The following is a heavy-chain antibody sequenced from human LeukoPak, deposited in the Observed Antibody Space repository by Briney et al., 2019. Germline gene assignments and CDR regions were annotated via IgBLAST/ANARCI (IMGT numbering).Heavy chain of an antibody. V-gene: IGHV4-61*09. CDR1: GGSISSGSYF. CDR3: ARGITIFGVVIQNWFDH. Sequence: SQTLSLTCXVSGGSISSGSYFWSWIRQPAGKGLEWIVHIYTSGTTNYNPSLKSRVTISEKTAKNEFSLKLRYMAAADRAVYYCARGITIFGVVIQNWFDHWGQGTLVTVSS. D-gene: IGHD3-3*01. CDR2: IYTSGTT. J-gene: IGHJ5*02.